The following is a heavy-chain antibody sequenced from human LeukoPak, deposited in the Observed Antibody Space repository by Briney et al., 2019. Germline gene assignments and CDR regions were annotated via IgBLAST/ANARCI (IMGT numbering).Heavy chain of an antibody. CDR1: GGSFSGYY. J-gene: IGHJ4*02. Sequence: DPSETLSLTCAVYGGSFSGYYWSWIRQPPGKGLEWIGEINHSGSTNYNPSLKSRVTISVDTSKNQFSLKLSSVTAADTAVYYCAREGDSSVYYDYWGQGTLVTVSS. CDR2: INHSGST. D-gene: IGHD3-22*01. V-gene: IGHV4-34*01. CDR3: AREGDSSVYYDY.